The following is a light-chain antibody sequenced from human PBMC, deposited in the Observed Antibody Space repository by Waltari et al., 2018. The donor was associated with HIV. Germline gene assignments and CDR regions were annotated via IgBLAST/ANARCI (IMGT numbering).Light chain of an antibody. J-gene: IGKJ1*01. Sequence: ELVLTQSPATLSLSPGERATLSCRASQSVTTYLAWYQQKPGQAPRLLIYDASNRATGIPARFSGSGSGTDFTLTISSLEPEDFAVYYCQQRSTWPRTFGQGTKVEIK. V-gene: IGKV3-11*01. CDR1: QSVTTY. CDR3: QQRSTWPRT. CDR2: DAS.